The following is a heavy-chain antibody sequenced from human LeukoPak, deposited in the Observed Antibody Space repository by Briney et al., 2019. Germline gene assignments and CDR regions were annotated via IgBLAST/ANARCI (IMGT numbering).Heavy chain of an antibody. CDR1: GFTFSNYN. V-gene: IGHV3-48*02. D-gene: IGHD2-2*01. Sequence: GGSLRLPCAASGFTFSNYNMNWVRQAPGKGLEWVSYISKSSSTIYYADSVKGRFTISRDSAESSLYLQMNSLRDDDTAVYYCARNLDSTSCAYRCGMDVWGQGTTVTVSS. CDR3: ARNLDSTSCAYRCGMDV. CDR2: ISKSSSTI. J-gene: IGHJ6*02.